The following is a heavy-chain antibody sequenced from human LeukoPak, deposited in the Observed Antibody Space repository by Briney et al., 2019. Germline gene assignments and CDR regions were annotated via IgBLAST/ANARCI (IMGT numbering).Heavy chain of an antibody. CDR2: IYTSGST. CDR1: GGSLSSSSYY. Sequence: SETLSLTCTVSGGSLSSSSYYWGWIRQPPGKGLEWIGRIYTSGSTNYNPALKSRVTISVDTSKNQFSLKLSSVTTADTAMYYCARTDDAFHIWGHGTTVTVSS. D-gene: IGHD2-21*02. J-gene: IGHJ3*02. V-gene: IGHV4-39*07. CDR3: ARTDDAFHI.